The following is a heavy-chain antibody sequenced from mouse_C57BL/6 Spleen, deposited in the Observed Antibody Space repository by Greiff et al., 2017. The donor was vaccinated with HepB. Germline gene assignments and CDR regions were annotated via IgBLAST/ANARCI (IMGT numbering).Heavy chain of an antibody. CDR1: GYTFTDHT. CDR3: ARGDYDWYCDV. D-gene: IGHD2-4*01. J-gene: IGHJ1*03. Sequence: VQLQQSAAELVKPGASVKISCQVSGYTFTDHTIHWMKQRPEQGLEWIGYIYPSDGSTKYNEKFTGQATLTADKSSSTAYMQLNSLTSEDSAVYFCARGDYDWYCDVWGTGTTVTVSS. V-gene: IGHV1-78*01. CDR2: IYPSDGST.